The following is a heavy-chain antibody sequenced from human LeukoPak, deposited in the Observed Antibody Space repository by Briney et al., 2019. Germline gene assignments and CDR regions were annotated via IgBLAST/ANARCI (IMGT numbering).Heavy chain of an antibody. D-gene: IGHD3-10*01. Sequence: PGRSLRLPCAASGFTFSSYGMHWVRQAPGKGLEWVAVIWYDGSNKYYADSVKGRFTISRDNSKNTLYLQMNSLRAEDTAVYYCASLGGYYGFFDYWGQGTLVTVSS. CDR2: IWYDGSNK. CDR3: ASLGGYYGFFDY. CDR1: GFTFSSYG. V-gene: IGHV3-33*01. J-gene: IGHJ4*02.